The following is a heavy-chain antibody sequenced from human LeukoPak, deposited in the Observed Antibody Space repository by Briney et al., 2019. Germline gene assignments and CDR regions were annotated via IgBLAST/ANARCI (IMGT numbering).Heavy chain of an antibody. D-gene: IGHD2-15*01. CDR1: GGTFSSYA. V-gene: IGHV1-69*13. J-gene: IGHJ6*02. CDR3: ARVRYSPDYYGMDV. CDR2: IIPIFGTA. Sequence: ASVKVSCKAPGGTFSSYATSWVRQAPGQGLEWMGGIIPIFGTANYAQKFQGRVTITADESTSTAYMELSSLRSEDTAVYYCARVRYSPDYYGMDVWGQGTTVTVSS.